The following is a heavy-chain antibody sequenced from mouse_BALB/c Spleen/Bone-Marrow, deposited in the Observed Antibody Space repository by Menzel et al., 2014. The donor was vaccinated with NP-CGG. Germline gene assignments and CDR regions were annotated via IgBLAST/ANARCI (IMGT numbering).Heavy chain of an antibody. J-gene: IGHJ4*01. D-gene: IGHD2-4*01. CDR2: IDPASGNT. CDR1: GFNIKDTY. CDR3: AKYGGLRYAMDY. V-gene: IGHV14-3*02. Sequence: DVKLVESGAELVKPGASVKLSCTASGFNIKDTYMHWVKQRPEQGLEWIGRIDPASGNTKYDPKFQGKATITADTSSNTAYLQLSSLTSEDTAVYYCAKYGGLRYAMDYWGQGTSVTVSS.